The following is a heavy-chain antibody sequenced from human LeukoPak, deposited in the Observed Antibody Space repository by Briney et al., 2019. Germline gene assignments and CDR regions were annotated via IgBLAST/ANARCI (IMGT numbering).Heavy chain of an antibody. V-gene: IGHV3-21*01. CDR3: ARVEGYCDSTTCYAKADY. J-gene: IGHJ4*02. CDR1: GFTLSSYS. Sequence: GGSLRLSCAASGFTLSSYSMNWVRQAPGKGLEWVSYISSSNTYIYYADSVKGRFTISRDNAKNSLYLQMNSLRAEDTAVYYCARVEGYCDSTTCYAKADYWGQGTLVTVSS. CDR2: ISSSNTYI. D-gene: IGHD2-2*01.